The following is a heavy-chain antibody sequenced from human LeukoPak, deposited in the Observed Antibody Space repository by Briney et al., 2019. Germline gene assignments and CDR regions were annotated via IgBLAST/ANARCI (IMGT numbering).Heavy chain of an antibody. D-gene: IGHD5/OR15-5a*01. CDR3: SSVFAP. J-gene: IGHJ5*02. CDR2: INRDGSTT. CDR1: GSTVSTVT. Sequence: GGSPSPSFAPSGSTVSTVTMRWGRQTPGKGLVWVSTINRDGSTTTYADAVKGRFTISRDNAKNALFLQMNSLRVEDTAIYFSSSVFAPMGQGTLVTVSS. V-gene: IGHV3-74*01.